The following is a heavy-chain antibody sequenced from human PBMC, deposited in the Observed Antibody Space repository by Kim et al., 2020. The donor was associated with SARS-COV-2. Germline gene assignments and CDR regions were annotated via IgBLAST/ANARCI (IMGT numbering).Heavy chain of an antibody. CDR2: IYTSGST. CDR3: ARDGGSSGQVDY. CDR1: GGSISSGSYY. V-gene: IGHV4-61*02. J-gene: IGHJ4*02. Sequence: SETLSLTCTVSGGSISSGSYYWSWIRQPAGKGLEWIGRIYTSGSTNFNPSLKSRVTIPVDTSKNQFSLKLSSVTAADTAVYYCARDGGSSGQVDYWGQGTLVTVSS. D-gene: IGHD6-13*01.